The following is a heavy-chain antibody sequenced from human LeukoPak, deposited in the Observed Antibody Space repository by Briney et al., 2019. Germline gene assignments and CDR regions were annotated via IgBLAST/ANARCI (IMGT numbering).Heavy chain of an antibody. D-gene: IGHD3-10*01. J-gene: IGHJ4*02. CDR1: GGSITNCC. CDR2: ISSTGNT. Sequence: PSETLSLTCTVSGGSITNCCWGWIRQPAGRGLDWIGRISSTGNTAYSPSLQSRVTMSVDTSKNQFSLKLNSVTAADTAVYYCARDCVTMVRGVIITTRAYYFDYWGQGTLVTVSS. V-gene: IGHV4-4*07. CDR3: ARDCVTMVRGVIITTRAYYFDY.